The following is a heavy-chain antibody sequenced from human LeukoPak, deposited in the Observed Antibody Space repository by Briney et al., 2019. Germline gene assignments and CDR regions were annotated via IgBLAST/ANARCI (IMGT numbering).Heavy chain of an antibody. CDR3: AKEPVDYSWSPDAFDN. Sequence: GASVKVSCKASGYTFRSYYMSWVRQAPGQGLKWMGIINPSGGSTSYAQKFQGRVTMTRDTSTSTVYMELSSLRSEDTAVYYCAKEPVDYSWSPDAFDNWGQGTMVTVSS. CDR2: INPSGGST. V-gene: IGHV1-46*01. D-gene: IGHD2-21*01. J-gene: IGHJ3*02. CDR1: GYTFRSYY.